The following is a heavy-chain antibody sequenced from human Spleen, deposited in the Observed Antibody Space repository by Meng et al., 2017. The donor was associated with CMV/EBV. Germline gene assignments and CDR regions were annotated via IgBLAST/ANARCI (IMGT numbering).Heavy chain of an antibody. V-gene: IGHV1-18*01. CDR2: ITTYNGNT. CDR1: GYTFTSHD. CDR3: ARVATPYYYYGLDV. J-gene: IGHJ6*02. Sequence: ASVKVSCKVSGYTFTSHDINWVRQATGQGLEWMGWITTYNGNTNYAQKLQGRVTLTTDTSTSTADMELRSLRSDDTAVYYCARVATPYYYYGLDVWGQGTTVTVSS. D-gene: IGHD5-24*01.